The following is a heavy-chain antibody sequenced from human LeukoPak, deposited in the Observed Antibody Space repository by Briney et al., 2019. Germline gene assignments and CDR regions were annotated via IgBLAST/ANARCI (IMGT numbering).Heavy chain of an antibody. CDR2: ISYDGSNK. CDR3: ARGRITMVRGVTTSMDV. CDR1: GFTFSSYA. J-gene: IGHJ6*04. V-gene: IGHV3-30*04. D-gene: IGHD3-10*01. Sequence: GGSLRLSCAASGFTFSSYAMHWVRQAPGKGLEWVAVISYDGSNKYYADSVKGRFTISRDNSKNTLYLQMNSLRAEDTAVYYCARGRITMVRGVTTSMDVWGKRTTVTVSS.